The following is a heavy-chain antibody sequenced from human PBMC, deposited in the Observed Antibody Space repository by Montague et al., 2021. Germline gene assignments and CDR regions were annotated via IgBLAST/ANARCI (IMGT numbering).Heavy chain of an antibody. D-gene: IGHD7-27*01. CDR3: ARLLGIMAPFDD. Sequence: SETLSLTCTVSGGTISEFYWSWIRQSPEKGLEWIGDIYDGGTTNYNPSLKSRVTISADTSMNQFSLNLRSVAAADTAVYFCARLLGIMAPFDDWGQGTLVTVSS. CDR1: GGTISEFY. J-gene: IGHJ4*02. CDR2: IYDGGTT. V-gene: IGHV4-59*08.